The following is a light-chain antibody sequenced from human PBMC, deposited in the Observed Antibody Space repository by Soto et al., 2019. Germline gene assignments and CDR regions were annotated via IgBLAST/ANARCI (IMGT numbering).Light chain of an antibody. J-gene: IGKJ2*01. V-gene: IGKV1-39*01. CDR2: AAS. CDR3: QQSYSTPYT. CDR1: QTISSY. Sequence: IQMTQSPSSLSASVGARVTITCRSSQTISSYLNWYQQKPGQAPNLLIYAASSLQSGVPSRFSGTGSGTDFTLTISSLQPEDFATYFCQQSYSTPYTFGQGTKLDIK.